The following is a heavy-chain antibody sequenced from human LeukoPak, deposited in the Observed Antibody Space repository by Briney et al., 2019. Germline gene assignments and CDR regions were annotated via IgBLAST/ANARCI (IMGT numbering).Heavy chain of an antibody. Sequence: GGSLRLSCATSGFTFSSYAVGWVRQAPGKGLEWVSSISGSGSTTYYADSVKGRFTISRDNSKNTLFLQMNSLRADDTAIFYCAKDPVKSAVTRTFDYWGQGTLVTVSS. CDR3: AKDPVKSAVTRTFDY. CDR1: GFTFSSYA. D-gene: IGHD4-17*01. V-gene: IGHV3-23*01. J-gene: IGHJ4*02. CDR2: ISGSGSTT.